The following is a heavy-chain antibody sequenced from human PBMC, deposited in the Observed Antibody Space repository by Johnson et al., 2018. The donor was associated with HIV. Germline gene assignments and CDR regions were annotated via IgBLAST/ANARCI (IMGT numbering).Heavy chain of an antibody. Sequence: VQLVESGGGVVQPGGSLRLSCAASGFTVSRNYMSWVRQAPGKGLEWVSVIYSGGGTYYADSVKGRFTISRDNSKNTLYLQMNSLGAEDTAAYYCASAIPGRSSLDGFDFWGQGTMVTVSS. CDR2: IYSGGGT. J-gene: IGHJ3*01. CDR1: GFTVSRNY. D-gene: IGHD2-2*01. CDR3: ASAIPGRSSLDGFDF. V-gene: IGHV3-66*01.